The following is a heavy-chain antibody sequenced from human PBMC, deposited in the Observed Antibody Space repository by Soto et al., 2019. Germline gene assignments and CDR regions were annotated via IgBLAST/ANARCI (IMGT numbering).Heavy chain of an antibody. CDR3: ARGVKMATPHKYYFDY. Sequence: PGESLKISCKGSGYSFTNYWIAWVRQMPGKGLEWMGIIYPGDSDTRYSPSFQGQVTISADKSISTIYLQWSSLKASDTAMYYCARGVKMATPHKYYFDYWGQGTLVTVSS. V-gene: IGHV5-51*01. J-gene: IGHJ4*02. CDR1: GYSFTNYW. CDR2: IYPGDSDT. D-gene: IGHD5-12*01.